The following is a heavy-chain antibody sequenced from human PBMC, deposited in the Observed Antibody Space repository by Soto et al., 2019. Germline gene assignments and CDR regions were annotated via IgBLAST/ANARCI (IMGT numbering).Heavy chain of an antibody. J-gene: IGHJ6*01. CDR2: ILNDGSNR. V-gene: IGHV3-33*01. Sequence: QVQLVESGGGVVQPGRSLRLSCAASGFTFSNYGMHWVRQAPGKGLEWVAVILNDGSNRYHADSVKDRFTISRDNSKNMLYLQMNSLRAEDSAVYYCARDDEYSGNGMDVWGRGTKVTVSP. CDR1: GFTFSNYG. D-gene: IGHD3-10*01. CDR3: ARDDEYSGNGMDV.